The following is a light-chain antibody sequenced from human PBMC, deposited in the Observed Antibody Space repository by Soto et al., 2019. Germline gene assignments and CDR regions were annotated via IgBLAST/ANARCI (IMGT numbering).Light chain of an antibody. J-gene: IGKJ2*01. CDR1: QGVSDNY. Sequence: EVVLTQSPGTLSLSPGEGATLSCRASQGVSDNYLAWYQHKPGQPPRLLIYGASNRATAIPATFRRSGSGTDFTLTISRLEPEDFAVYFCQQYGSSPRTFGQGTKLHIK. V-gene: IGKV3-20*01. CDR2: GAS. CDR3: QQYGSSPRT.